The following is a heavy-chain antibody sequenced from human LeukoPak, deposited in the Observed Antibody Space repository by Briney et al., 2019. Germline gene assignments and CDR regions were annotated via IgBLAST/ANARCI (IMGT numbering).Heavy chain of an antibody. CDR1: GGSISSGDFY. Sequence: SETLSLTCTVSGGSISSGDFYWSWIRQPPGKGLEWIVYISYSGSTYYNPSLKSRVAISVHTSKNQFSLKLSSVTAADTAVYYCARVYDSSAYYGYYFDYWGQGTLVTVSS. CDR2: ISYSGST. CDR3: ARVYDSSAYYGYYFDY. J-gene: IGHJ4*02. V-gene: IGHV4-30-4*01. D-gene: IGHD3-22*01.